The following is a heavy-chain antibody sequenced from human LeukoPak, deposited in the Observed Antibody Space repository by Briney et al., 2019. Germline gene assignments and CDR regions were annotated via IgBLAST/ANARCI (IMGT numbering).Heavy chain of an antibody. D-gene: IGHD2-2*01. J-gene: IGHJ4*02. CDR1: RGSISSTAYY. Sequence: PSETLSLTRTVSRGSISSTAYYWGWIRQPPGKGLEWIGSMYYSGNTYYNPSLKSRVTMSVDTPKNQFSLKLTSVTAADTAMFYCARQVSYSTSLLGYYFDYWGQGILVTVSS. CDR2: MYYSGNT. V-gene: IGHV4-39*01. CDR3: ARQVSYSTSLLGYYFDY.